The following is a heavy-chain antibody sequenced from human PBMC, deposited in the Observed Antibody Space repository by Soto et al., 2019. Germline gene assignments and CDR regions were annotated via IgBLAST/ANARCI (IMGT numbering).Heavy chain of an antibody. CDR2: MYPGGST. D-gene: IGHD4-17*01. CDR3: ARCHRGLRCHLDS. V-gene: IGHV4-30-2*01. J-gene: IGHJ4*02. CDR1: GDSISSGGYS. Sequence: PSETLSLTCAVSGDSISSGGYSWSWVRQPPGKGLEWIGYMYPGGSTSYNPSLKSRVTISVDRSKNQFSLKLSSVTAADTAVYFCARCHRGLRCHLDSWGQGTLVTVSS.